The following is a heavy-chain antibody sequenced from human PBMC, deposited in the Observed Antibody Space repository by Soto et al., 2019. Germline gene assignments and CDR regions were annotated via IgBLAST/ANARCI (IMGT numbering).Heavy chain of an antibody. CDR3: ARYPYYDFWSGYPHPDPLNWFDP. D-gene: IGHD3-3*01. V-gene: IGHV4-31*03. CDR2: IYYSGST. CDR1: GGSISSGGYY. Sequence: SETLSLTCTVSGGSISSGGYYWSWIRQHPGKGLEWIGYIYYSGSTYYNPSLKSRVTISVDTSKNQFSLKLSSVTAADTAVYYCARYPYYDFWSGYPHPDPLNWFDPWAQGTLVPVSS. J-gene: IGHJ5*02.